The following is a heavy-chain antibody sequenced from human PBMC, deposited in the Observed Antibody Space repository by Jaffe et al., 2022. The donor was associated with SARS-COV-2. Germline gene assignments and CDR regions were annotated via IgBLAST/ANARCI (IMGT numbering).Heavy chain of an antibody. CDR1: GGSISSGSYY. D-gene: IGHD3-10*01. V-gene: IGHV4-61*02. Sequence: QVQLQESGPGLVKPSQTLSLTCTVSGGSISSGSYYWSWIRQPAGKGLEWIGRIYTSGSTNYNPSLKSRVTISVDTSKNQFSLKLSSVTAADTAVYYCARGSYYGSGSWDYYYGMDVWGQGTTVTVSS. J-gene: IGHJ6*02. CDR2: IYTSGST. CDR3: ARGSYYGSGSWDYYYGMDV.